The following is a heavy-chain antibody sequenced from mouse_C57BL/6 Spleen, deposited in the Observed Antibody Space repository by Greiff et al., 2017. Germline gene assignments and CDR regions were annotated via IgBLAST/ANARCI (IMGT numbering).Heavy chain of an antibody. CDR2: INPNNGGT. Sequence: EVQLQQSGPELVKPGASVKISCKASGYTFTDYYMNWVKQSHGKSLEWIGDINPNNGGTSYNQKFKGKATLTVYKSSSTAYMELRSLTSEDSAVYYYAMPYYCAGAMDYWGQGTSVTVSS. J-gene: IGHJ4*01. D-gene: IGHD1-1*01. CDR3: AMPYYCAGAMDY. V-gene: IGHV1-26*01. CDR1: GYTFTDYY.